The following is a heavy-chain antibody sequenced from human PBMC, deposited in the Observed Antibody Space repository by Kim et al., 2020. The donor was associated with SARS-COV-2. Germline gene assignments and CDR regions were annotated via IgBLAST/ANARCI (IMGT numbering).Heavy chain of an antibody. J-gene: IGHJ5*02. V-gene: IGHV4-34*01. Sequence: NRSLKGRVTISVDTSKNQFSLKLTSVTAADTAMYYCARLYYGSGFNWFDPWGQGTRVTVSS. D-gene: IGHD3-10*01. CDR3: ARLYYGSGFNWFDP.